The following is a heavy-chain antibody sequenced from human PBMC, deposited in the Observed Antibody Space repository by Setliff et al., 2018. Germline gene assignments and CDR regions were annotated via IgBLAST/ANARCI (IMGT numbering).Heavy chain of an antibody. J-gene: IGHJ4*02. D-gene: IGHD1-1*01. CDR1: GYTFTSYD. CDR2: MNPNSGNT. V-gene: IGHV1-8*02. Sequence: ASVKVSCKASGYTFTSYDINWVRQATGQGLEWMGWMNPNSGNTGYAQKFQGRVTMTRNTSISTAHMEMSSLRFEDTAVYYCAIDYGPTGTPYHWGQGTPVTVSS. CDR3: AIDYGPTGTPYH.